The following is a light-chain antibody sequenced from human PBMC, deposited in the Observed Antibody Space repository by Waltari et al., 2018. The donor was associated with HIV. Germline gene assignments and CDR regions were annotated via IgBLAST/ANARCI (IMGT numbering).Light chain of an antibody. CDR1: QSINSY. J-gene: IGKJ3*01. CDR2: AAS. Sequence: DIQMTQSPSSLSASVGDRVTITCRASQSINSYLNWYQQKPGKPPQLLISAASTLKRGVPSRFSGSGSGTDFSLIISDLQPEDFATYFCLQSYTSPLTFGPGTKVEMK. CDR3: LQSYTSPLT. V-gene: IGKV1-39*01.